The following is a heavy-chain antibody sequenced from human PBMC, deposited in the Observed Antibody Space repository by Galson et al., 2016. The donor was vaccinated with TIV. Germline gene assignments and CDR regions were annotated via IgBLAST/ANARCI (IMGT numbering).Heavy chain of an antibody. CDR2: ISGSGGDT. CDR3: AKNSEWLRWYYFDN. J-gene: IGHJ4*02. CDR1: GFTFSTYA. D-gene: IGHD5-12*01. Sequence: SLRLSCAASGFTFSTYAMSWVRQAPEKGLEWVSSISGSGGDTYYADSVKGRFTISRDNSKNTACLQMNSLIADDTAFYYCAKNSEWLRWYYFDNWGQGTLVTVSS. V-gene: IGHV3-23*01.